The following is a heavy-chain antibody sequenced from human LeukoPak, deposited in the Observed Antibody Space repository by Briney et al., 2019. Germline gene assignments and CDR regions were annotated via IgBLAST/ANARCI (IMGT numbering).Heavy chain of an antibody. CDR2: ISYDGSNK. CDR1: GFTFISYA. D-gene: IGHD4-11*01. CDR3: AREGITVTAQGWFDP. Sequence: GGSLRLSCAASGFTFISYAMHWVRQAPGKGLEREAVISYDGSNKYYADSVKGRFTISRDNSKNTLYMQMNSLRAEDTAVYYCAREGITVTAQGWFDPWGQGTLVTVSS. V-gene: IGHV3-30*01. J-gene: IGHJ5*02.